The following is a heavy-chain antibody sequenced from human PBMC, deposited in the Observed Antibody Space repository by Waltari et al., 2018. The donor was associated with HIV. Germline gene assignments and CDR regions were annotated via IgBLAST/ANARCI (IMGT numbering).Heavy chain of an antibody. CDR3: ARGDYYYYDSSGLDS. Sequence: VHLQQWAAGLPKTSETLSLTCAVYGGSFNGYYWTWIRQSPGRGLEWIGEVNDSGETNYNSSLKSRATMSVNTFKNQFSLKLMSVTAADTATYYCARGDYYYYDSSGLDSWGQGTPVTVSS. J-gene: IGHJ1*01. CDR2: VNDSGET. D-gene: IGHD3-22*01. CDR1: GGSFNGYY. V-gene: IGHV4-34*02.